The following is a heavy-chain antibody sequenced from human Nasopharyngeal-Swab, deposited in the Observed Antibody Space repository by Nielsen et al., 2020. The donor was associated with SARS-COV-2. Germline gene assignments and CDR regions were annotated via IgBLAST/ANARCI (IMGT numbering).Heavy chain of an antibody. D-gene: IGHD6-13*01. CDR3: AKVLAAAVAYYYGMDV. J-gene: IGHJ6*02. CDR1: GFTFSSYG. Sequence: GESLKISCAASGFTFSSYGMHWVRQAPGKGLEWVASISHDGNNKYYADSVKGRFTISRDNSKNTLYLQMNSLTAEDTAVYYCAKVLAAAVAYYYGMDVWGQGTTVTVSS. CDR2: ISHDGNNK. V-gene: IGHV3-30*18.